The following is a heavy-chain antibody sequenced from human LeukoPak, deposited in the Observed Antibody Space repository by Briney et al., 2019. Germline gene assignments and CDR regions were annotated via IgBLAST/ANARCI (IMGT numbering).Heavy chain of an antibody. V-gene: IGHV1-18*01. J-gene: IGHJ6*02. CDR3: ARVRGAGRNYYYYYGMDA. D-gene: IGHD1-26*01. CDR2: ISAYNGNT. Sequence: ASVKVSCKASGYTFTSYGISWVRQAPGQGLEWMGWISAYNGNTNYAQKLQGRVTMTTDTSTSTAYMELRSLRSDDTAVYYCARVRGAGRNYYYYYGMDAWGQGTTVTVSS. CDR1: GYTFTSYG.